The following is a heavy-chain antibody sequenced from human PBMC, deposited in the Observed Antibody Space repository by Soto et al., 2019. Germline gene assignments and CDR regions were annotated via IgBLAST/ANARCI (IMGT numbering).Heavy chain of an antibody. J-gene: IGHJ4*02. D-gene: IGHD2-15*01. V-gene: IGHV4-39*01. CDR1: GGSISSSSYY. CDR2: IYYSGST. CDR3: ARHQVVAAIIDY. Sequence: SETLSLTCTVSGGSISSSSYYWGWIRQPPGKGLEWIGSIYYSGSTYYNPSLKSRVTISVDTTKNQFSLKLSSVTAADKAVYYCARHQVVAAIIDYWGQGTLVTVSS.